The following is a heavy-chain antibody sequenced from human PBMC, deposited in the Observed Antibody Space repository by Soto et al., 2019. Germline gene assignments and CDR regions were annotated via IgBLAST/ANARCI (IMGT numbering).Heavy chain of an antibody. CDR3: SIVTAYGMDV. D-gene: IGHD2-15*01. Sequence: QVQLEQSGAEVKKPGPSLKVSCKATGGTFNKYAISWVRQAPGPGLEWMAGIIPVYGTPNYAQRFQDRVTIIADESTTTAYMEVNSLTSEDTAIYYCSIVTAYGMDVWGPGTTVIVSS. J-gene: IGHJ6*02. CDR1: GGTFNKYA. CDR2: IIPVYGTP. V-gene: IGHV1-69*01.